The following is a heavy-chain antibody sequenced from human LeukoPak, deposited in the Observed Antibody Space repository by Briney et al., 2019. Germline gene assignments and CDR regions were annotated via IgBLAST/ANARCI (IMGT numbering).Heavy chain of an antibody. V-gene: IGHV4-38-2*02. CDR1: GYSISSGYY. CDR3: ARPYRHIVVV. D-gene: IGHD2-21*01. J-gene: IGHJ3*01. CDR2: IYHSGST. Sequence: SETLSLTCTVSGYSISSGYYWGWIRQPPGKGLEWIGSIYHSGSTYYNPSLKSRVAISVDTSKNQFSLKLSSVTAADTAVYYCARPYRHIVVVWGQGTMVTVSS.